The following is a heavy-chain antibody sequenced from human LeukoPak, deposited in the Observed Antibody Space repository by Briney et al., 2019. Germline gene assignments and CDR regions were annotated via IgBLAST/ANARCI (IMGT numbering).Heavy chain of an antibody. Sequence: PGGSLRLSCVASGFSFSSYSMNWVRQAPGKGLEWVSPISSSSSYIYYADSAKGRFTISRDNAKNSLYLQMNSLRAEDTAVYYCARDPIEYSSSRGLDAFDIWGQGTMVTVSS. CDR3: ARDPIEYSSSRGLDAFDI. V-gene: IGHV3-21*01. J-gene: IGHJ3*02. CDR1: GFSFSSYS. CDR2: ISSSSSYI. D-gene: IGHD6-6*01.